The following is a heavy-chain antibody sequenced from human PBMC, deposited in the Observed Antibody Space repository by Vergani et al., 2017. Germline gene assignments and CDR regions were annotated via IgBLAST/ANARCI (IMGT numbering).Heavy chain of an antibody. J-gene: IGHJ6*01. D-gene: IGHD3-10*01. CDR3: AGEVRGVIITGGMDV. CDR1: GGSISSSSYY. Sequence: QLQLQESGPGLVKPSETLSLTCTVSGGSISSSSYYWGWVRQPPGKGLEWIGSIYYSGSTYYNPSHKSRVTISVDTSKNQFSLKLSSVTAADTAVYYCAGEVRGVIITGGMDVWGQGP. CDR2: IYYSGST. V-gene: IGHV4-39*07.